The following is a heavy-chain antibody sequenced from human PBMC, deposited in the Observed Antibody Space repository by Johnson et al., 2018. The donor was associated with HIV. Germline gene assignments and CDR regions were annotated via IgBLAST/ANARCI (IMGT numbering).Heavy chain of an antibody. Sequence: VQLVESGGGFVQPGGSLRLSCAASKFTFSNYAIHWVRQATGKGLEWVSTIGTAGDTYYPDSVKGRFTISRENAKNSLYLQMNSLRAEDTAVYYCARSPASRVGDSFAFDMWGQGTMVTVSS. V-gene: IGHV3-13*01. CDR3: ARSPASRVGDSFAFDM. CDR2: IGTAGDT. J-gene: IGHJ3*02. CDR1: KFTFSNYA. D-gene: IGHD2-21*02.